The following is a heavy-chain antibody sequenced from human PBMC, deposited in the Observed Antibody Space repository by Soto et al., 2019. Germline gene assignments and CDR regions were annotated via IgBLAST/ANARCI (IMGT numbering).Heavy chain of an antibody. CDR3: AHATTYSSSSSILNY. CDR2: IYWNDDK. J-gene: IGHJ4*02. CDR1: GFSLSTSGVG. D-gene: IGHD6-6*01. V-gene: IGHV2-5*01. Sequence: QITLKESGPTLVKPTQTLTLTCTFSGFSLSTSGVGVGWIRQPPGKALEWLALIYWNDDKRYSPSLKSRLTITKDTSKNQVVLTMTNMDPVDTATYYCAHATTYSSSSSILNYWGQGTLVTVSS.